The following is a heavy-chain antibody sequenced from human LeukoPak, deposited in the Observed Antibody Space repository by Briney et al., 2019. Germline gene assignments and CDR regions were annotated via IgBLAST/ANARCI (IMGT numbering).Heavy chain of an antibody. J-gene: IGHJ4*02. V-gene: IGHV1-8*01. CDR1: GYTFTSYD. D-gene: IGHD4-17*01. CDR3: ARSGHYGDYVGLAY. Sequence: ASVKVSRKASGYTFTSYDINWVRQATGQGLEWMGWMNPNSGNTGYAQKFQGRVTMTRNTSISTAYMELSSLRSEDTAVYYCARSGHYGDYVGLAYWGQGTLVTVSS. CDR2: MNPNSGNT.